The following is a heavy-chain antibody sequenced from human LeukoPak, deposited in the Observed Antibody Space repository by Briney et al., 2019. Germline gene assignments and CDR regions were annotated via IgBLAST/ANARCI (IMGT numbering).Heavy chain of an antibody. V-gene: IGHV3-23*01. D-gene: IGHD3-10*01. CDR3: ARKSASGNYPLDY. CDR1: GFTFSSYG. Sequence: GGTLRLSCAASGFTFSSYGMSWVRQAPGKGLEWVSVMSADSATTFYADSVKGRFTISRDNAKNTVFLQMSSLRAEDTALYYCARKSASGNYPLDYWGQGTLVTVSS. CDR2: MSADSATT. J-gene: IGHJ4*02.